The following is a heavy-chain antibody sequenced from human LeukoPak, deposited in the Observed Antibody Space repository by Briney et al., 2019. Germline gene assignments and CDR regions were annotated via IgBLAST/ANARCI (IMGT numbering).Heavy chain of an antibody. CDR1: GDSVSNNRAG. Sequence: SQTLSLTCAISGDSVSNNRAGWNWIRQSPSRGLEWLGRTYYRSQWYNDYAVSVKSRITINPDTSKNQFSLQLNSVTPEDTAVYYCARVGFYDSSGYLHYYFDYWGQGTLVTVSS. CDR3: ARVGFYDSSGYLHYYFDY. V-gene: IGHV6-1*01. J-gene: IGHJ4*02. CDR2: TYYRSQWYN. D-gene: IGHD3-22*01.